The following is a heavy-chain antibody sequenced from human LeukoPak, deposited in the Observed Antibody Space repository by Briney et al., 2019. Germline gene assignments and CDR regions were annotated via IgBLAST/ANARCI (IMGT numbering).Heavy chain of an antibody. D-gene: IGHD6-13*01. J-gene: IGHJ4*02. CDR1: GFTFSSYG. CDR3: AKDRDVAAAGTLRMIH. V-gene: IGHV3-30*02. CDR2: ILYGRINK. Sequence: GGSLRLSCAASGFTFSSYGMHWVRQAPGKGLEREGFILYGRINKYYADAVNSRVTISRDNSKNTLYLQMNSLRAEDTAVYYCAKDRDVAAAGTLRMIHWGQGTLVTVSS.